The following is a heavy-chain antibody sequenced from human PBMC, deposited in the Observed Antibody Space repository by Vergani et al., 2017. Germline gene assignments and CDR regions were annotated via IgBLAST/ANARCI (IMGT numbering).Heavy chain of an antibody. D-gene: IGHD3-10*01. Sequence: QVQLQESGPGPVKPLGTLSLTCAVPGGSISSSNWWSWVRQPPGKGLEWVGEIYHSGSTNYNPSLKSRVTISVDKSKNQFSLKLSSVTAADTAVYYCARGVPNYYGSGSYFDYWGQGTLVTVSS. J-gene: IGHJ4*02. CDR2: IYHSGST. V-gene: IGHV4-4*02. CDR1: GGSISSSNW. CDR3: ARGVPNYYGSGSYFDY.